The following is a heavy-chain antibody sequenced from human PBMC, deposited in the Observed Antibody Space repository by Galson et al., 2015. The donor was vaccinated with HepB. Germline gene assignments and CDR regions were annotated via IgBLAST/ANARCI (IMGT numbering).Heavy chain of an antibody. CDR2: IKSKTDGGTT. Sequence: SLRLSCAASGFTFSNAWMNWVRQAPGKGLEWVGRIKSKTDGGTTDYAAPVKGRFTISRDDSKNTLYLQMNSLKTEDTAVYYCTTGLITIFGVVIPNWGQGTLVTVSS. CDR3: TTGLITIFGVVIPN. V-gene: IGHV3-15*07. CDR1: GFTFSNAW. J-gene: IGHJ4*02. D-gene: IGHD3-3*01.